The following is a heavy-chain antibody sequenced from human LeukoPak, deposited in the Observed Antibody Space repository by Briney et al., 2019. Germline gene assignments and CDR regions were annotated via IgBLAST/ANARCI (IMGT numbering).Heavy chain of an antibody. CDR2: VGPSGART. V-gene: IGHV3-23*01. CDR3: AKGGDIVVVPDAVPDY. Sequence: GGSLRLSCAASGFTFSHHGMNWVRQAPGRGLEWVSGVGPSGARTYYADSVKGRFTISRDNSKDTLYLQMNSLRAEDTAVYYCAKGGDIVVVPDAVPDYWGQGTLVTVSS. CDR1: GFTFSHHG. D-gene: IGHD2-2*02. J-gene: IGHJ4*02.